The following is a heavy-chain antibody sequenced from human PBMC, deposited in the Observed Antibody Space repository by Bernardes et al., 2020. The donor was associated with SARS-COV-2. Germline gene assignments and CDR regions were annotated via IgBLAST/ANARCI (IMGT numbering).Heavy chain of an antibody. CDR2: VSYTGGST. V-gene: IGHV3-23*01. J-gene: IGHJ4*02. D-gene: IGHD1-26*01. CDR3: AKDMRDWELVGSLD. CDR1: GFTFSSFA. Sequence: GGSLRLSCAASGFTFSSFAMSWVRQAPGKGLEWVSAVSYTGGSTYYADSVKGRFTISRDNSKNTLYLQMNSLRADDTAVYYCAKDMRDWELVGSLDWGQGTLVTVSS.